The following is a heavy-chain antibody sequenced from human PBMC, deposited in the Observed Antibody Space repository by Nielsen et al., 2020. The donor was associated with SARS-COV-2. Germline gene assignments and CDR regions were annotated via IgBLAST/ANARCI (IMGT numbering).Heavy chain of an antibody. V-gene: IGHV3-73*01. CDR1: GFSFSDSA. CDR2: IRSKANSYAT. Sequence: GGSLRLSCAASGFSFSDSAMHWVRQASGKGLEWVGRIRSKANSYATAYAASVKGRFTISRDDSKNTAYLQMNSLKTEDTAVFYCTRVNPISSSWFDAFDIWGQGTMVTVSS. J-gene: IGHJ3*02. D-gene: IGHD6-13*01. CDR3: TRVNPISSSWFDAFDI.